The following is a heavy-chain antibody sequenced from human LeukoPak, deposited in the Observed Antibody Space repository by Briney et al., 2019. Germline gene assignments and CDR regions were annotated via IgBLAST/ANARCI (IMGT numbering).Heavy chain of an antibody. D-gene: IGHD3-10*01. Sequence: PSETLSLTCTVSGGSISSYYRSWIRQPPGKGLEWIGYIYYSGSTNYNPSLKSRVTISVDTSKNQFSLKLSSVTAADTAVYYCARGTNMVRGVTSAADFDYWGQGTLVTVSS. J-gene: IGHJ4*02. V-gene: IGHV4-59*01. CDR3: ARGTNMVRGVTSAADFDY. CDR1: GGSISSYY. CDR2: IYYSGST.